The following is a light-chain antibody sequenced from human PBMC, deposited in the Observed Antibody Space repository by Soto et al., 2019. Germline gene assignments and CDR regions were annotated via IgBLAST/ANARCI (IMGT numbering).Light chain of an antibody. CDR1: QSVSSNY. Sequence: EIVLTQSPGTLSLSPGERAILSCRASQSVSSNYLAWYQRKPGQAPRLLIYDTSSRATGVPDRFSGSGSGTDFTLTISRLEPEDFAVFYCQQYGSSPRTFGGGTKVEIK. J-gene: IGKJ4*01. V-gene: IGKV3-20*01. CDR2: DTS. CDR3: QQYGSSPRT.